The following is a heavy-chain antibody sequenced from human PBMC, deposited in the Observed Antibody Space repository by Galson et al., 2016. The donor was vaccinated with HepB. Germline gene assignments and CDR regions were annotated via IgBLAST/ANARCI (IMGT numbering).Heavy chain of an antibody. CDR2: TFYRSKWYN. V-gene: IGHV6-1*01. Sequence: CAISGDSVSGNSVAWNWIRQSPSRGLEWLGRTFYRSKWYNEYAVSVKSRITITPDTSKNQFSLQLNSVTPEDTAVYYCASFRDYYYGMDVWSQGTTVSVSS. J-gene: IGHJ6*02. CDR1: GDSVSGNSVA. CDR3: ASFRDYYYGMDV.